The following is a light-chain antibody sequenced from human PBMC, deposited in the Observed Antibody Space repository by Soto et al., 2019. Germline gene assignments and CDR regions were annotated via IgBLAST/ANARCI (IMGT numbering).Light chain of an antibody. Sequence: QSALTQPASVSGSPGQSITISCTGTSSDVGGYNYVSWYQQHPGKAPKLMIYDVSNRPSGVSNRFSGSKSGNTASLTISGLPVEDEADYYCSSYTSSSTLRVFGGGTKLTVL. V-gene: IGLV2-14*01. CDR1: SSDVGGYNY. CDR2: DVS. J-gene: IGLJ2*01. CDR3: SSYTSSSTLRV.